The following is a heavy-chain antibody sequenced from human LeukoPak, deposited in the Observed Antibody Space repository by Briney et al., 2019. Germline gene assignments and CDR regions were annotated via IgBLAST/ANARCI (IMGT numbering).Heavy chain of an antibody. J-gene: IGHJ4*02. CDR1: AGSFSGYY. V-gene: IGHV4-34*01. Sequence: SETLSLTCAVYAGSFSGYYWSWIRQPPGKGLEWIGEINHSGSTNYNPSLKSRVTILVDTSKNQFSLKLSSVTAADTAVYYCARSEAAGSFFDYWGQGILVTVSS. CDR3: ARSEAAGSFFDY. D-gene: IGHD6-13*01. CDR2: INHSGST.